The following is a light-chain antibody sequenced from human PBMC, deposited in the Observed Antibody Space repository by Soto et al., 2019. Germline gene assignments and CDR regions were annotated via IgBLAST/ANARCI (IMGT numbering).Light chain of an antibody. CDR2: AAS. V-gene: IGKV3-20*01. Sequence: ELVLTQSPGTLSSSPGERATLSCRASESVSSNYLAWYQQRPGQAPRLLIYAASNRARGIPDRFGGSGSGTDFTLTVSRLEPEDFAVYYCQQYGSAPWTFVQRTKV. J-gene: IGKJ1*01. CDR1: ESVSSNY. CDR3: QQYGSAPWT.